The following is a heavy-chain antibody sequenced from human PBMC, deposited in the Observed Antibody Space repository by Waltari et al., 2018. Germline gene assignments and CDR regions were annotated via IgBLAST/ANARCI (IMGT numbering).Heavy chain of an antibody. J-gene: IGHJ4*02. V-gene: IGHV3-7*01. CDR3: ARENGWSFDN. CDR2: INQDGSDK. CDR1: GFTFNYDW. Sequence: EVQLVESGGGLVQPGGSLRLSCAASGFTFNYDWMSWVRQATGKGLGGVAKINQDGSDKSYVDSVKGRFTISRDNAEKSLYLQMSSLRAEDTAVYYCARENGWSFDNWGQGTLVTVSS. D-gene: IGHD6-19*01.